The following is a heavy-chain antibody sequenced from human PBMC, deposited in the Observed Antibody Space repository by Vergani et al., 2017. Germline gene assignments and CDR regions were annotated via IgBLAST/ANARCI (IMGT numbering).Heavy chain of an antibody. CDR3: ARHSPADFWSGYSRGYGMDV. J-gene: IGHJ6*02. Sequence: VQLVQSGAEVKKPGESLRISCKGSGYSFTSYWISWVRQMPGKGLEWMGRIDPSDSYTNYSPSFQGHVTISADKSISTAYLQWSSLKASDTAMYYCARHSPADFWSGYSRGYGMDVWGQGTTVTVSS. V-gene: IGHV5-10-1*01. CDR1: GYSFTSYW. CDR2: IDPSDSYT. D-gene: IGHD3-3*01.